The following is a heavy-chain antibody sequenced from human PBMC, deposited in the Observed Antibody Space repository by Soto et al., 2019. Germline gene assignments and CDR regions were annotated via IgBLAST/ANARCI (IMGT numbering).Heavy chain of an antibody. D-gene: IGHD3-10*01. Sequence: PGGSLRLSCAASGFAFDSYWMHWVRQVPGERPVWVSRIDYDGTTTTYADFVKGRFTISRDNAKNTLYLQMNNLRAEDTAVYYCTRGPRPSSAGTGAYWGQGTQVTVYS. V-gene: IGHV3-74*01. CDR1: GFAFDSYW. J-gene: IGHJ4*02. CDR2: IDYDGTTT. CDR3: TRGPRPSSAGTGAY.